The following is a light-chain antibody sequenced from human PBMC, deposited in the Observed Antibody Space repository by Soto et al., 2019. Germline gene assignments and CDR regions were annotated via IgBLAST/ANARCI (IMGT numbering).Light chain of an antibody. Sequence: EIVLTQSPGTLSLSPGERATLSCRASQSVSSRDLAWYQQKPGQAPRLPIYATSSRAAGIPDRFSGSGSGTDFTLTISRLEPEDFAVYYCQQYDNSPGYTFGQGTKVDIK. CDR1: QSVSSRD. J-gene: IGKJ2*01. CDR2: ATS. V-gene: IGKV3-20*01. CDR3: QQYDNSPGYT.